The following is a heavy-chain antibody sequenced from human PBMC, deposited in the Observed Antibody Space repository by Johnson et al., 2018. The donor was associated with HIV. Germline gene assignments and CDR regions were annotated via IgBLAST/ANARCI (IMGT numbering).Heavy chain of an antibody. CDR3: AKEGDNYGGNWEAFDI. V-gene: IGHV3-33*06. Sequence: QVQLVESGGGVVQPGRSLRLSCAASGFTFSSYGMHWVRQAPGKGLEWVAVIWYDGSNKYYADSVKGRFTISRDNSKNTLYLQMNSLRAEDTAVYYCAKEGDNYGGNWEAFDIWGQGTMVTVSS. CDR2: IWYDGSNK. J-gene: IGHJ3*02. CDR1: GFTFSSYG. D-gene: IGHD4-23*01.